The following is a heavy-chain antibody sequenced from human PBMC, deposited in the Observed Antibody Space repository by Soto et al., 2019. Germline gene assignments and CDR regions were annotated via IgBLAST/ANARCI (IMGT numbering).Heavy chain of an antibody. D-gene: IGHD2-15*01. CDR2: IDPRDSYT. CDR1: GYSFTSYW. J-gene: IGHJ4*02. Sequence: GESLKISCKGSGYSFTSYWITWVRQMPGKGLEWMGTIDPRDSYTKYSPSFQGHVTLSVDKSISTSSLQWSSLKASDSAMYYCARPLNSRQQLVIVDYWGQGILVT. CDR3: ARPLNSRQQLVIVDY. V-gene: IGHV5-10-1*01.